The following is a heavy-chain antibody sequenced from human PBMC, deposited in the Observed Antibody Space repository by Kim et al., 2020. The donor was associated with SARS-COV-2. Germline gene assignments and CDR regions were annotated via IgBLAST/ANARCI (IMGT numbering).Heavy chain of an antibody. CDR2: INPNSGGT. CDR1: GYTFTGYY. D-gene: IGHD6-13*01. Sequence: ASVKVSCKASGYTFTGYYMHWVRQAPGQGLEWMGWINPNSGGTNYAQKFQGRVTMTRDTSISTAYMELSRLRSDDTAVYYCASEGPGYSSSWPLDYWGQGTLVTVSS. V-gene: IGHV1-2*02. CDR3: ASEGPGYSSSWPLDY. J-gene: IGHJ4*02.